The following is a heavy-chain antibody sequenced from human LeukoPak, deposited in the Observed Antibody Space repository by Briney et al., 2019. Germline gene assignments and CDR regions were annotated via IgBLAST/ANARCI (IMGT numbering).Heavy chain of an antibody. CDR3: ARDREYYYGSGSLGSYYYGMDV. CDR1: GFTFSNYG. CDR2: IYYSGST. Sequence: LRLSCAASGFTFSNYGMHWVRQYPGKGLEWIGYIYYSGSTYYNPSLKSRVTISVDTSKNQFSLKLSSVTAADTAVYYCARDREYYYGSGSLGSYYYGMDVWGQGTTVTVSS. V-gene: IGHV4-31*02. D-gene: IGHD3-10*01. J-gene: IGHJ6*02.